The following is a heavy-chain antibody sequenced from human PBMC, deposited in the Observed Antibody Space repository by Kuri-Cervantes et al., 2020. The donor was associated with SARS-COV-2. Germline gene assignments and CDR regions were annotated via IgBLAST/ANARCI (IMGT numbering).Heavy chain of an antibody. CDR1: GFTFTNYG. J-gene: IGHJ4*02. D-gene: IGHD3-10*01. V-gene: IGHV3-30*02. CDR2: TRSEGITK. Sequence: GGSLRLSCAASGFTFTNYGMHWVRQAPGKGLEWVAFTRSEGITKYYGDSVRGRFTISRDNAKNSLYLQMNSLRAEGTAVYYCARVAGFGRHHDYWGQGTLVTVSS. CDR3: ARVAGFGRHHDY.